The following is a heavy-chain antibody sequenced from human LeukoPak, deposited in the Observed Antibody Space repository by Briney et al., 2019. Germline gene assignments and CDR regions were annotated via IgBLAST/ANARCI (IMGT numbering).Heavy chain of an antibody. D-gene: IGHD2-2*01. J-gene: IGHJ6*02. V-gene: IGHV1-46*01. Sequence: GASVKVSCKASGYTFTSYYMHWVRQAPGQGLEWMGIINPSGGSTSYAQKFQGRVTITADESTSTAYMELSSLRSEDTAVYYCARVSPPTGVVPALYYYYYGMDVWGQGTTVTVSS. CDR2: INPSGGST. CDR1: GYTFTSYY. CDR3: ARVSPPTGVVPALYYYYYGMDV.